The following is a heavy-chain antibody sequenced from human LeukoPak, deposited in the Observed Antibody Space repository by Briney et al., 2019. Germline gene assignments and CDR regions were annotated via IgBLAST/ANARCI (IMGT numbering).Heavy chain of an antibody. CDR1: GYTFTGYY. CDR3: ARDGFISVLDPVGCYMDV. D-gene: IGHD4/OR15-4a*01. J-gene: IGHJ6*03. CDR2: INPNSGGT. V-gene: IGHV1-2*02. Sequence: ASVKVSCKASGYTFTGYYMHWVRQAPGQGLEWMGWINPNSGGTNYAQKFQGRVTMTRDTSISTAYMELSRLRSDDTAVYYCARDGFISVLDPVGCYMDVWGKGTTVTVSS.